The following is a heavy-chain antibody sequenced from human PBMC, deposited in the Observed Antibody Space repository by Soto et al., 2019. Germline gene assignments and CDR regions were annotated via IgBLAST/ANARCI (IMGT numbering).Heavy chain of an antibody. CDR1: AASLGGYY. D-gene: IGHD6-19*01. J-gene: IGHJ4*02. V-gene: IGHV4-34*01. CDR2: INHSGST. Sequence: PSETRLRTAPVNAASLGGYYWDLFRQPPGKGLEWIGEINHSGSTNYNPSLKSRVTISVDTSKNQFSLKLSSVTAADTAVYYCARGRDLAVAGRDFDYWGQGTLVNVSS. CDR3: ARGRDLAVAGRDFDY.